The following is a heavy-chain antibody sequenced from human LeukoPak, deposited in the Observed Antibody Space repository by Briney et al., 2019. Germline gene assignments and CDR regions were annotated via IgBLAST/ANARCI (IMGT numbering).Heavy chain of an antibody. V-gene: IGHV3-30*18. CDR2: ISYDGSNK. D-gene: IGHD5-18*01. J-gene: IGHJ4*02. CDR1: GFIFSTYG. Sequence: GGSLRLSYAAYGFIFSTYGMYWVRQAPGKGLEWVAVISYDGSNKYYADSVKGRFTISRDNSKNTLYLQMNSLRAEDTAVYYCAKGWPGTWIQLGYFDYWGQGTLVTVSS. CDR3: AKGWPGTWIQLGYFDY.